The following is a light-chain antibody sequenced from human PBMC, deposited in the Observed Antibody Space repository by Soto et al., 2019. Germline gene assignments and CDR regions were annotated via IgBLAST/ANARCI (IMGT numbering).Light chain of an antibody. Sequence: QSALTQPASVSGSPGQSITISCTGTSSDVANYNFVSWYQQHPGKAPKLVIYEVSNRPSGVSNRFSGSKSGNTASLTISGLQAEDEADYYCSSYTRSSTLGFGGGTKLTVL. CDR3: SSYTRSSTLG. CDR1: SSDVANYNF. J-gene: IGLJ3*02. CDR2: EVS. V-gene: IGLV2-14*01.